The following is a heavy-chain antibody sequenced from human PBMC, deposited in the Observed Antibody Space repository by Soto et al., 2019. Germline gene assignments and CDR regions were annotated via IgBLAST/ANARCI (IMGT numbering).Heavy chain of an antibody. CDR1: GVTLSNFG. V-gene: IGHV3-30*03. D-gene: IGHD2-21*01. Sequence: QVQLVESGGGVVQPGRSLRLSCAASGVTLSNFGMHWARQAPGKGLEWVAVISRDGSTMFYADSVKGRFTISRDTSRNTLYLQMNSLRAEDTAVYHCVGEVASGYWGQGTLVTVSS. CDR3: VGEVASGY. CDR2: ISRDGSTM. J-gene: IGHJ4*02.